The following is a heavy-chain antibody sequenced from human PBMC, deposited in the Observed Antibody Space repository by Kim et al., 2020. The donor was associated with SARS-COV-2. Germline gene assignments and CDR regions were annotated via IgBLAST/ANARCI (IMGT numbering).Heavy chain of an antibody. CDR2: TYYRSKWYH. CDR1: GDRVSSNSAA. D-gene: IGHD2-8*01. Sequence: SQTLSLTCAISGDRVSSNSAAWHWLRQSPSRGLEWLGTTYYRSKWYHDYAESVKRRIFINPDTSKNQFFLQLNSVTPEDTAVYYCARVPQELLINWFDPWGQGTPVTVSS. CDR3: ARVPQELLINWFDP. V-gene: IGHV6-1*01. J-gene: IGHJ5*02.